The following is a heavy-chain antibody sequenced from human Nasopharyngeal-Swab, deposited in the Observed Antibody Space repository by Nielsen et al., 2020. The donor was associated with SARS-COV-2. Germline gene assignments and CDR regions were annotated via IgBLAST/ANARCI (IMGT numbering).Heavy chain of an antibody. Sequence: ASVQVSCKASGYTFTSYGISWVRQAPGQGLEWMGWISAYNGNTNYAQKLQGRVTMTTDTPTSTAYMELRSLRSDDTAVYYCARVGIAAAGSGLVRGDYWGQGTLVTVSS. CDR1: GYTFTSYG. J-gene: IGHJ4*02. D-gene: IGHD6-13*01. CDR2: ISAYNGNT. V-gene: IGHV1-18*01. CDR3: ARVGIAAAGSGLVRGDY.